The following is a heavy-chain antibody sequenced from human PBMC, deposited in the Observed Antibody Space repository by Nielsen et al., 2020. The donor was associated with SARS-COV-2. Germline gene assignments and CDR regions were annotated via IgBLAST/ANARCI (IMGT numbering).Heavy chain of an antibody. Sequence: GESLKISRVVSGFTISTYGMSWVRQAPGKGLEWVSAISSSTYYADSVKGRFTVSRDNSKNTLYLQMNSLRAEDTAVYYCARDRAGRDWGQGTLVTVSS. CDR2: ISSST. V-gene: IGHV3-23*01. CDR1: GFTISTYG. CDR3: ARDRAGRD. D-gene: IGHD6-19*01. J-gene: IGHJ4*02.